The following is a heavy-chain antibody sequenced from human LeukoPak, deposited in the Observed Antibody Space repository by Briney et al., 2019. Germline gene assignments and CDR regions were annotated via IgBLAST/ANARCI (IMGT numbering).Heavy chain of an antibody. Sequence: PGGSLRLSCAASGFTFSSYAMSWVRQAPGKGLEWVAFIRYDGSNKYYADSVKGRFTISRDNSKNTLYLQMNSLRAEDTAVYYCAKGPGYSFGHHFDYWGQGTLVTVSS. CDR2: IRYDGSNK. CDR1: GFTFSSYA. D-gene: IGHD5-18*01. J-gene: IGHJ4*02. V-gene: IGHV3-30*02. CDR3: AKGPGYSFGHHFDY.